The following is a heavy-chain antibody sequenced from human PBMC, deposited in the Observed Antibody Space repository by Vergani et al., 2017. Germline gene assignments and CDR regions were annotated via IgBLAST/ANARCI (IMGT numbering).Heavy chain of an antibody. CDR1: GFTVSSNY. CDR3: ARQSRDVFCTNGVCPLGY. Sequence: EVQLVESGGDLVQPGGSLRLSCAASGFTVSSNYMSWVRQAPGKGLEWVSSISGNNDDVYYADSVKGRFTISRDNAKNSLYLDMSSLRAEDTAVYYCARQSRDVFCTNGVCPLGYWGQGALVTVSS. CDR2: ISGNNDDV. V-gene: IGHV3-21*01. J-gene: IGHJ4*02. D-gene: IGHD2-8*01.